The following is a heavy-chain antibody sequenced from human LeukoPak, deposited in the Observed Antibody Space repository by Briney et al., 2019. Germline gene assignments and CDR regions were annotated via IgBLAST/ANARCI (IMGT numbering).Heavy chain of an antibody. J-gene: IGHJ4*02. D-gene: IGHD6-13*01. CDR3: AKEGPRWYSSCWSDC. Sequence: GGSLRLSCAASGFTFSSYGMHWVRQAPGKGLEWVAVISYDGSNKYYADSVKGRFTISRDNSKNTLYLQMNSLRAEDTAVYYCAKEGPRWYSSCWSDCWGQGTLVTVSS. V-gene: IGHV3-30*18. CDR2: ISYDGSNK. CDR1: GFTFSSYG.